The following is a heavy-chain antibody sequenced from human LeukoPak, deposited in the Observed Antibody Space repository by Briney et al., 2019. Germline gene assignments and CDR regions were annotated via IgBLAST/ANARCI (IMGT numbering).Heavy chain of an antibody. Sequence: PGGSLRLSCAASGFIFSSYWMSWVRQVLGKGLEWVSGINWNGGSTGYADSVKGRFTISRDNAKNSLYLQMNSLRAEDTAVYYCARDWNYYGSGSSSGFDPWGQGTLVTVSS. V-gene: IGHV3-20*04. CDR3: ARDWNYYGSGSSSGFDP. J-gene: IGHJ5*02. CDR1: GFIFSSYW. D-gene: IGHD3-10*01. CDR2: INWNGGST.